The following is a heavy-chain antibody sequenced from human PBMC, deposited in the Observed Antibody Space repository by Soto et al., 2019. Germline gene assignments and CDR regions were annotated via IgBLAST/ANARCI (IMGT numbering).Heavy chain of an antibody. CDR2: IYYSGST. D-gene: IGHD6-19*01. CDR1: GGSISSYY. V-gene: IGHV4-59*01. J-gene: IGHJ5*02. CDR3: ARSIAVAGEPNWFDP. Sequence: SETLSLTCTVPGGSISSYYWSWIRQPPGKGLEWIGYIYYSGSTNYNPSLKSRVTISVDTSKNQFSLKLSSVTAADTAVYYCARSIAVAGEPNWFDPWGQGTLVTVSS.